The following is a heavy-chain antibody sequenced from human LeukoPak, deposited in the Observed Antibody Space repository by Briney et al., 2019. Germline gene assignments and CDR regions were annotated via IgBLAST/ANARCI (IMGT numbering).Heavy chain of an antibody. Sequence: PSETLSLTCAVSGYSISSGYYWGWIRQPPGKGLEWIGSIYHSGSTYYNPSLKSRVTISVDTSKNQFSLKLSSVTAADTAVYYCARYMVRGATFPYFDYWGQGTLVTVSS. CDR1: GYSISSGYY. V-gene: IGHV4-38-2*01. CDR3: ARYMVRGATFPYFDY. CDR2: IYHSGST. J-gene: IGHJ4*02. D-gene: IGHD3-10*01.